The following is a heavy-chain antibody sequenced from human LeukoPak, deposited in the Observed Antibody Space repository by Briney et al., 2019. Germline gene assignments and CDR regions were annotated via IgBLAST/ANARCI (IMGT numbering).Heavy chain of an antibody. CDR1: GFTFSSYA. D-gene: IGHD6-19*01. J-gene: IGHJ3*02. Sequence: GGSLRLSCAASGFTFSSYAMHWVRQAPGKGLEWVAVISYDGSNKYYADSVKGRFTISRDNSKNTLYLQMNSLRAEDTAVYYCARDHDIWSGWYGAFDIWGQGTMVTVSS. V-gene: IGHV3-30-3*01. CDR3: ARDHDIWSGWYGAFDI. CDR2: ISYDGSNK.